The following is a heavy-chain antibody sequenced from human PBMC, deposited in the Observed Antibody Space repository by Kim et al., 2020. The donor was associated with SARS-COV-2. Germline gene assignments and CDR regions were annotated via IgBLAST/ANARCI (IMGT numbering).Heavy chain of an antibody. J-gene: IGHJ4*02. V-gene: IGHV1-18*01. Sequence: AQKLQGRVTLTTDTSTSTAYMELRSLRSDDTAVYYCARGSSSWFYHTIDYWGQGTLVTVSS. D-gene: IGHD6-13*01. CDR3: ARGSSSWFYHTIDY.